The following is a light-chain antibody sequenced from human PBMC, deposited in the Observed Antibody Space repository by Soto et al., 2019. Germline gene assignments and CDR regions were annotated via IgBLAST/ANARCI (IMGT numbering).Light chain of an antibody. Sequence: EIVMTQSPATLSVSPGERATLSCRASQSVSSNLAWYQQKPGQTPKLLIYVASTRATGIPARFSGSGSGTELTLTIRRLQSEDFAVYYCQQYNVWPLTFGGGTKVEFK. J-gene: IGKJ4*01. CDR1: QSVSSN. CDR2: VAS. CDR3: QQYNVWPLT. V-gene: IGKV3-15*01.